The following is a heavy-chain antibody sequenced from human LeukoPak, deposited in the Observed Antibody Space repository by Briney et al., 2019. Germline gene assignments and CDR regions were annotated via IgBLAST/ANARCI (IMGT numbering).Heavy chain of an antibody. CDR3: AGPSLPDIVVVPAAPDY. J-gene: IGHJ4*02. CDR1: GGSFSGYY. D-gene: IGHD2-2*01. V-gene: IGHV4-34*01. CDR2: INHSGST. Sequence: SETLSLTCAVYGGSFSGYYWSWIRQPPGKGLEWIGEINHSGSTNYNPSLKSRVTISVDTSKNQFSLKLSSVTAADTAVYYCAGPSLPDIVVVPAAPDYWGQGTLVTVSS.